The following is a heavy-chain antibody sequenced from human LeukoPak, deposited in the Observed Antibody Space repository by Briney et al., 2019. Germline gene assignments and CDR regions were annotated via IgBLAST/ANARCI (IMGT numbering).Heavy chain of an antibody. CDR3: VKALSGWYPRKLFDY. J-gene: IGHJ4*02. Sequence: PGGSLRLSCSASGFTFSSYAMHWVRQAPGKGLEYVSSISSSGGNTYYADSLKGRFTISRDNSKNKLYIQMNSLRAEDTAVYYCVKALSGWYPRKLFDYWGQGPLVTVSS. V-gene: IGHV3-64*05. CDR2: ISSSGGNT. D-gene: IGHD6-19*01. CDR1: GFTFSSYA.